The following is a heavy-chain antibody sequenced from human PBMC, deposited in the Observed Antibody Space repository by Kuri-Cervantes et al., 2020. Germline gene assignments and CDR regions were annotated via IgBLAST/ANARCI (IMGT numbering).Heavy chain of an antibody. Sequence: GESLKISCKGSGYSFTSYWIGWVRQMPGKGLEWMGIIYPGDSDTRYSPSFQGQVTISADKSISTAYLQWSSLKASDTAMYYCARADRAKQHPDAFDIWGQGTMVTVSS. CDR2: IYPGDSDT. CDR1: GYSFTSYW. V-gene: IGHV5-51*01. D-gene: IGHD6-13*01. J-gene: IGHJ3*02. CDR3: ARADRAKQHPDAFDI.